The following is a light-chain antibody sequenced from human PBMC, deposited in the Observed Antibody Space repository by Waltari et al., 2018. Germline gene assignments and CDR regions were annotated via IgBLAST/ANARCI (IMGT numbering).Light chain of an antibody. V-gene: IGLV3-27*01. CDR1: VLTEKS. Sequence: SSELTQPSSVSVSPGQTARTTCSGDVLTEKSARWFQQKPGQAPVLVIFKDTERPSGISERFSGSSSGTTVTLTIRGAQVEDEGDYYCYAAADNNRVFGGGTKLTVL. CDR2: KDT. J-gene: IGLJ3*02. CDR3: YAAADNNRV.